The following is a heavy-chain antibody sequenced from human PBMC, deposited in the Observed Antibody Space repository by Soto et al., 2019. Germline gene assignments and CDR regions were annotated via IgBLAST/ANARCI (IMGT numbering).Heavy chain of an antibody. CDR2: INTNTGNT. CDR1: GYNFNSHS. Sequence: QVQVVQSGSESMQPGASVKVSCKGSGYNFNSHSRNWLRKAPGQGLEWMGWINTNTGNTTYEQGFTGRFVFSVDTSVSTVYLQIFSLKADDSAVYYCARDRASGSFDYWGQGTLVTVSS. CDR3: ARDRASGSFDY. D-gene: IGHD1-26*01. J-gene: IGHJ4*02. V-gene: IGHV7-4-1*01.